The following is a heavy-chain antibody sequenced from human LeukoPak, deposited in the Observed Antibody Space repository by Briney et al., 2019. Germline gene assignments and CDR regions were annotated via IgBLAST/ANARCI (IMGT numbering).Heavy chain of an antibody. CDR1: GFTFSNYE. J-gene: IGHJ4*02. CDR2: ITSSGGTI. CDR3: ATHCRGSGHEY. Sequence: GGSLRLSCAASGFTFSNYEMKWVRQAPGRGLEWVSYITSSGGTIYYADSVKGRFTISRDNAKSSLYLQMNSLRAEDTAVYYCATHCRGSGHEYWGQGTLVTVSS. V-gene: IGHV3-48*03. D-gene: IGHD6-19*01.